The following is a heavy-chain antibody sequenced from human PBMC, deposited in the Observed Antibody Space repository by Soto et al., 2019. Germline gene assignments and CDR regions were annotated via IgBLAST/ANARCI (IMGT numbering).Heavy chain of an antibody. Sequence: SETLSLTCAVYGGSFSGYYWIWIRQPPGKGLEWIGEINHSGSTNYNPSLKSRVTISVDTSKNQFSLKLSSVTAADTAVYYCARGRGLLYRLFDPWGQGTLVTVSS. J-gene: IGHJ5*02. CDR1: GGSFSGYY. V-gene: IGHV4-34*01. CDR3: ARGRGLLYRLFDP. CDR2: INHSGST. D-gene: IGHD2-15*01.